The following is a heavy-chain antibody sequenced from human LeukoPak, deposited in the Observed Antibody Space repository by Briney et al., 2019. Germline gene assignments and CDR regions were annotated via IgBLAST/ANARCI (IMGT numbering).Heavy chain of an antibody. CDR1: GGSISSYY. CDR3: ARGTITTVTDS. D-gene: IGHD4-17*01. V-gene: IGHV4-59*01. J-gene: IGHJ4*02. CDR2: IYYTGST. Sequence: SETLSLTCTVSGGSISSYYWSWIRQPPGKGLEWIGYIYYTGSTIYNPSLESRVTMSVDTSENQLFLNLTSVTAADTAVYYCARGTITTVTDSWGPGTLVTVSS.